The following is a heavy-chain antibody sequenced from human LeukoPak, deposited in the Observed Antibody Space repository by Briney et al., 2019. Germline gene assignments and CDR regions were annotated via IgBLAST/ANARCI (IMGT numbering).Heavy chain of an antibody. V-gene: IGHV4-59*11. CDR1: GGSLSTHY. D-gene: IGHD6-13*01. CDR3: ARSHTSSWNWFDP. J-gene: IGHJ5*02. CDR2: IYYSGSA. Sequence: SETLSLTCTVSGGSLSTHYWSWIRQPPGKGLEWIGYIYYSGSANYNPSLKSRVTMSVDTSKNQFSLKLNSVTAADTAVYYCARSHTSSWNWFDPWGQGTLVTVSS.